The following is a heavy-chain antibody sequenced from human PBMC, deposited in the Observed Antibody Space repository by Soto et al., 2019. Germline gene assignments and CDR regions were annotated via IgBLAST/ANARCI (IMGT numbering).Heavy chain of an antibody. CDR3: AXLXXXXXXXPDX. CDR2: IYPGDSDT. CDR1: GYSFTSYW. V-gene: IGHV5-51*01. J-gene: IGHJ4*02. Sequence: GESLKISCKGSGYSFTSYWXGWVRQMPGKGLEWMGIIYPGDSDTRXXPXXQGQVTISADKSISTPYLQWSSLKASDXXXXXXAXLXXXXXXXPDXXGQGTLV.